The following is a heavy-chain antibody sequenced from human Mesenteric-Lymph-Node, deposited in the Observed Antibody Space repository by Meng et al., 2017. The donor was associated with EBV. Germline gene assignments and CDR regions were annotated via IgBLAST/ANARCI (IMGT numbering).Heavy chain of an antibody. CDR2: ISADNGNT. J-gene: IGHJ4*02. V-gene: IGHV1-18*04. Sequence: GVKNRGASEKVSCKASGYTFTSYYMYWVRQAPGQGLEWMGWISADNGNTIFAQKFQGRVTMTADSSTSTAYMEVTSLTSDDAAVYYCASGGSGINFDYWGQGTLVTVSS. CDR3: ASGGSGINFDY. D-gene: IGHD3-10*01. CDR1: GYTFTSYY.